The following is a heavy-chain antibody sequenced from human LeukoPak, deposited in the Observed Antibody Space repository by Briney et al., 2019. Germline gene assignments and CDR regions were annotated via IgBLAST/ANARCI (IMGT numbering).Heavy chain of an antibody. V-gene: IGHV3-7*03. Sequence: GGSLRLSCAASGFTFSSYWMSWVRQAPGKGLEWVANIKQDGSEKYYVDSVKGRFTISRDNAKNSLYLQMNSLRAEDTAVYYCARDKVTDFGYGMDVWGKGTMVTVSS. CDR1: GFTFSSYW. CDR2: IKQDGSEK. CDR3: ARDKVTDFGYGMDV. J-gene: IGHJ6*04. D-gene: IGHD3-3*01.